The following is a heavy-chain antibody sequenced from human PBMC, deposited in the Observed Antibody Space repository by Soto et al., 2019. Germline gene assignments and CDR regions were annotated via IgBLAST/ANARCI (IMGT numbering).Heavy chain of an antibody. CDR3: ARDSSGYHNWFDP. Sequence: SETLSLTCTVSGGSISSGGYYWSWIRQHPGKGLEWIGYIYYSGSTYYNPSLKSRVTISVDTSKNQFSLKLSSVTAADTAVYYCARDSSGYHNWFDPWGQGTLVTVSS. V-gene: IGHV4-31*03. J-gene: IGHJ5*02. CDR1: GGSISSGGYY. CDR2: IYYSGST. D-gene: IGHD3-22*01.